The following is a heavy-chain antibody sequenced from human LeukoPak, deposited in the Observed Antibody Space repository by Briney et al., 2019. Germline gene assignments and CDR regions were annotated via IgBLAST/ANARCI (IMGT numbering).Heavy chain of an antibody. V-gene: IGHV3-9*01. CDR2: IGWNSGRI. CDR3: AKAGGPDYYYGMDV. Sequence: GRSLISSCAASGITFGYYAMDWGRPPRGKGLGWVSGIGWNSGRIGYADSVKGRFTISRDNAKNSLYLQMNSLRAEDTALYYCAKAGGPDYYYGMDVWGQGTTVTVSS. CDR1: GITFGYYA. J-gene: IGHJ6*02. D-gene: IGHD3-10*01.